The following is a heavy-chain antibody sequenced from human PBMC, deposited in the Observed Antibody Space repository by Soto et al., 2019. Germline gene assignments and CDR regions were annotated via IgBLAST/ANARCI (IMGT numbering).Heavy chain of an antibody. V-gene: IGHV4-31*03. CDR3: ARSVFP. Sequence: SETLSLTCTVSGGSISTGGYYWNWIRQHPGKGLEWIGYFYYSGSTYYNPSLKSRVTISVNTSKNQFSLKLSSVTAADTAVYYSARSVFPWGQGTLVTVSS. CDR2: FYYSGST. CDR1: GGSISTGGYY. J-gene: IGHJ5*02.